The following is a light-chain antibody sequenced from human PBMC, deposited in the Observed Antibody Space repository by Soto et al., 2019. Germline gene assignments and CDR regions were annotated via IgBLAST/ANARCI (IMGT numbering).Light chain of an antibody. J-gene: IGLJ2*01. CDR3: SSYAGNNNLI. V-gene: IGLV2-8*01. CDR2: DVS. CDR1: SGDVGAYNY. Sequence: QSALTQPPSASGSPGQSVTISCTGTSGDVGAYNYVSWYQQHPGRAPKVIIYDVSKRPSGVPDRFSGSKSGNTASLTVSGLQAEDEADYYCSSYAGNNNLIFGGGTKLTVL.